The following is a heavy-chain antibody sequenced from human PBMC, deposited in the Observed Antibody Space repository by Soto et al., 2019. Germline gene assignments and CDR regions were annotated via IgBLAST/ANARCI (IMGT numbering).Heavy chain of an antibody. CDR3: ARDKAIVDPDYNWNYEVHYYGMDV. Sequence: ASVKVSCKASGYTFTSYYMHLVRQAPGQGLEWMGIINPSGGSTSYAQKFQGRVTMTRDTSTSTVYMELSSLRSEDTAVYYCARDKAIVDPDYNWNYEVHYYGMDVWGQGTTVTVSS. CDR2: INPSGGST. V-gene: IGHV1-46*01. CDR1: GYTFTSYY. J-gene: IGHJ6*02. D-gene: IGHD1-7*01.